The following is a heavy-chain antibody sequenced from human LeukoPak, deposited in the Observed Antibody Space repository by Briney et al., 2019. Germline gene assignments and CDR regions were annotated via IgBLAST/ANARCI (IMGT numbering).Heavy chain of an antibody. J-gene: IGHJ3*02. Sequence: GGSLRLSCAASGFTFSSYSMNWVRQAPGKGLEWVSYISSSSSTIYYADSVKGRFTISRDNAKNSLYLQMNSLRAEDTAVYYCARGYCTNGVCYIPPHDAFDIWGQGTMVTVSS. V-gene: IGHV3-48*01. D-gene: IGHD2-8*01. CDR3: ARGYCTNGVCYIPPHDAFDI. CDR1: GFTFSSYS. CDR2: ISSSSSTI.